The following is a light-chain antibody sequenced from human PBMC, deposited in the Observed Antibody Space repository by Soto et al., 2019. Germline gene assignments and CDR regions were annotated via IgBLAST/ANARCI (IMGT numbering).Light chain of an antibody. CDR1: QGINNW. CDR2: AVS. V-gene: IGKV1-12*01. CDR3: QHSGSSVS. J-gene: IGKJ4*01. Sequence: DIQMTQSTSSVSASVGERVTITCRASQGINNWLAWYQQKPGKAPELLIYAVSYLQSGVPSRFSGSGSGTDFTLTISRLEPEDFAVYYCQHSGSSVSFGGG.